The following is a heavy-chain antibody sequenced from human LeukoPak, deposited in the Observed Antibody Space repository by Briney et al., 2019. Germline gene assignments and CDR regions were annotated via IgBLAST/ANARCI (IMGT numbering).Heavy chain of an antibody. CDR2: ISSSGGTI. CDR3: ARGKLTMVIK. D-gene: IGHD4/OR15-4a*01. CDR1: GFTFSSYE. J-gene: IGHJ4*02. Sequence: GGSLRLSYAASGFTFSSYEMNWVRQAPGKGLEWVSYISSSGGTIFYADSVKGRFTISRDNAKNSLYLQMNSLTADDTAVYYCARGKLTMVIKWGQGTLVTVSS. V-gene: IGHV3-48*03.